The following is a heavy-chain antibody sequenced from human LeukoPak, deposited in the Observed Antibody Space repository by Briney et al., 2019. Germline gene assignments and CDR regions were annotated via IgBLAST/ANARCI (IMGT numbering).Heavy chain of an antibody. J-gene: IGHJ4*02. Sequence: SQTLSLTCAISGDSVSSNGAAWNWIRQSPTRGLEWLGRTMYRSKWYNDYAESVKSRIIINPDTSKNQFSLQLNSVTPEDTAVYYCARVNSGYSRGSYAPSDYWGQGTLATGSS. CDR2: TMYRSKWYN. D-gene: IGHD6-19*01. CDR1: GDSVSSNGAA. CDR3: ARVNSGYSRGSYAPSDY. V-gene: IGHV6-1*01.